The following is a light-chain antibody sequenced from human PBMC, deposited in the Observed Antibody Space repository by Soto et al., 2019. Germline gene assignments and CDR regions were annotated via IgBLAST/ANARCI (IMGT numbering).Light chain of an antibody. J-gene: IGKJ5*01. V-gene: IGKV3-11*01. Sequence: EIVLTQSPATLSLSPGERATLSCRASQSISTYLAWYQQKPGQAPRLLIYDASNRATGIPARFSGSGSGTDFTLTISSLAPEDFAVYYCQQRNNRPSFGQGTRLEIK. CDR1: QSISTY. CDR3: QQRNNRPS. CDR2: DAS.